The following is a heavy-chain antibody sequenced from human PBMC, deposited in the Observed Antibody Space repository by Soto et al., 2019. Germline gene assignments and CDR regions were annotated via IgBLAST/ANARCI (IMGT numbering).Heavy chain of an antibody. CDR1: GFTFSSYA. Sequence: EVQLLESGGGLVQPGGSLRLSCAASGFTFSSYAMSWVRQAPGKGLEWVSAISGSGGSTYYADSVKSRFTISRDNSKNTLYLQMNSLRAEDTAVYYCAKDSSSSGYFRLWGHGTLVTVSS. J-gene: IGHJ4*01. CDR2: ISGSGGST. V-gene: IGHV3-23*01. D-gene: IGHD3-22*01. CDR3: AKDSSSSGYFRL.